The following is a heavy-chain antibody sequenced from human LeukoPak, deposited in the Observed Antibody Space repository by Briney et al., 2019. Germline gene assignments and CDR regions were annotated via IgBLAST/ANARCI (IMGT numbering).Heavy chain of an antibody. J-gene: IGHJ4*02. V-gene: IGHV3-48*01. CDR3: ARGSSSDY. CDR2: ISSSSSII. D-gene: IGHD6-6*01. Sequence: PGGSLRLSCAASGFTFSSYDMNWVRQAPGKGLEWVSYISSSSSIIYYADSVKGRFTISRDNAKNSLYLQMNGLRAEDTAVYYCARGSSSDYWGQGTLVTVSS. CDR1: GFTFSSYD.